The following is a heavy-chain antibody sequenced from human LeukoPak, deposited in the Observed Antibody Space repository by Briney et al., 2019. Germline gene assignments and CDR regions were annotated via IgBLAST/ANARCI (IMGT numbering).Heavy chain of an antibody. D-gene: IGHD3-10*01. CDR1: GYTFTGYY. CDR2: INPNSGGT. J-gene: IGHJ4*02. CDR3: ARSPPDGSGSYYTVYYFDY. V-gene: IGHV1-2*02. Sequence: ASVKVSCKASGYTFTGYYMHWVRQAPGQGLEWMGWINPNSGGTNYAQEFQGRVTMTRDTSISTAYMELSRLRSDDTAVYYCARSPPDGSGSYYTVYYFDYWGQGTLVTVSS.